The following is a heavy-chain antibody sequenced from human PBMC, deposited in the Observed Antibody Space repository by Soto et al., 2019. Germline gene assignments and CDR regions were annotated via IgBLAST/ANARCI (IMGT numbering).Heavy chain of an antibody. CDR2: IYYSGST. V-gene: IGHV4-31*03. CDR3: ARGRIVTIFGVVKGLDAFDI. J-gene: IGHJ3*02. Sequence: SETLSLTCTVSGGSIISGGYYWSWIRQHPGKGLEWIGYIYYSGSTYYNPSLKSRVTISVDTSKNQFSLKLSSVTAADTAVYYCARGRIVTIFGVVKGLDAFDIWGQGTMVTVSS. CDR1: GGSIISGGYY. D-gene: IGHD3-3*01.